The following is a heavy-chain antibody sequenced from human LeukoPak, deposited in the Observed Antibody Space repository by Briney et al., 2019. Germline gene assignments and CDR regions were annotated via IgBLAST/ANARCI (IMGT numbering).Heavy chain of an antibody. D-gene: IGHD2-8*01. J-gene: IGHJ5*02. CDR2: ISYDGSNK. V-gene: IGHV3-30*01. CDR3: AGALMSPFDP. Sequence: GRFLRLSCAASGFTFSSYAMHWVRQAPGKGLEWVAVISYDGSNKYYADSVKGRFTISRDNSKNTLYLQMNSLRAEDTAVYYCAGALMSPFDPWGQGTLVTVSS. CDR1: GFTFSSYA.